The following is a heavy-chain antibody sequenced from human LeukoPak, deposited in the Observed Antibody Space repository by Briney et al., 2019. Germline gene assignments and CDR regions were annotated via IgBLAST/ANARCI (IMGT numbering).Heavy chain of an antibody. CDR3: ARASDPWLQLT. CDR1: GFTFSSYE. CDR2: ISSSGSTI. Sequence: PGGSLRLSCAASGFTFSSYEMNWVRQAPGKGLEWVSYISSSGSTIYYADSVKGRFTISRDNAKNSLYLQMNSLRAEDTAVYYCARASDPWLQLTWGQGTLVTVSS. J-gene: IGHJ5*02. V-gene: IGHV3-48*03. D-gene: IGHD5-24*01.